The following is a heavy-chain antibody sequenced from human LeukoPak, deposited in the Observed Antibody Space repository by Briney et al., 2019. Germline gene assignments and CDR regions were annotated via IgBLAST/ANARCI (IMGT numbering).Heavy chain of an antibody. CDR2: INSDGSST. CDR1: EFSVGSNY. J-gene: IGHJ6*03. CDR3: ARSPTGYYFYYYYYMDV. Sequence: GGSLRLSCAASEFSVGSNYMTWVRQAPGKGLEWVSRINSDGSSTSYADSVKGRFTISRDNAKNSLYLQMNSLRAEDTAVYYCARSPTGYYFYYYYYMDVWGKGTTVTISS. D-gene: IGHD3-9*01. V-gene: IGHV3-74*01.